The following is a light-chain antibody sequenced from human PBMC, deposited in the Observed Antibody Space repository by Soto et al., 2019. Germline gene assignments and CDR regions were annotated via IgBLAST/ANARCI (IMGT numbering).Light chain of an antibody. J-gene: IGLJ1*01. Sequence: QSVLTQPPSASGTSGQRVTISCSGSSSNIGSNYVYWYQQLPGTAPKLLIYRNNQRPSGVPDRFSGSKSGTSASLAISGLRSEDEADYYCAAWDNSLSGYVFGNGTKVTVL. CDR2: RNN. CDR1: SSNIGSNY. CDR3: AAWDNSLSGYV. V-gene: IGLV1-47*01.